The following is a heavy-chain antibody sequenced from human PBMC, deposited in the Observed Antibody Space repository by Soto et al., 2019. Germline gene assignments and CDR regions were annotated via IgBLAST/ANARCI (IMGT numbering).Heavy chain of an antibody. V-gene: IGHV1-69*02. D-gene: IGHD2-15*01. Sequence: GASVKVSCKASGGTFSRYTISWVRQAPGRGLEWMGRIIPILGIANYAQKFQGRVTITADKSTSTAYMELSSLRSEDTAVYYCASEPGYYCSGGSCYDYGDYPFDYWGQGTLVTVSS. CDR3: ASEPGYYCSGGSCYDYGDYPFDY. J-gene: IGHJ4*02. CDR1: GGTFSRYT. CDR2: IIPILGIA.